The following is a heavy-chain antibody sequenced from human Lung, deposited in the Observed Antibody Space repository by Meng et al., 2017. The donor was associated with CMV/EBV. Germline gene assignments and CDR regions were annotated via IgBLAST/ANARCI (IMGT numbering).Heavy chain of an antibody. CDR1: GGTFSSFA. Sequence: SXXVSXKASGGTFSSFAISWVRQAPGQGLEWMGGIIPIFGTANYAQNFQGRVTIITDESRITAYMELSSLRSEDSAIYYCASVGFCSGTTCYTGDYTSRRHFEHWXQGPLVPFSS. D-gene: IGHD2-2*02. CDR2: IIPIFGTA. J-gene: IGHJ4*02. CDR3: ASVGFCSGTTCYTGDYTSRRHFEH. V-gene: IGHV1-69*05.